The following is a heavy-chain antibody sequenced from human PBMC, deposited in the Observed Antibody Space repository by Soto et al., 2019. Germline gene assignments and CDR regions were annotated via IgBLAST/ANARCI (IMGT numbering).Heavy chain of an antibody. J-gene: IGHJ6*02. V-gene: IGHV4-38-2*01. CDR2: IYHGGSI. CDR1: GYSMTSGYY. CDR3: ARTFDYYGMDV. D-gene: IGHD3-3*01. Sequence: SETLSLTCAVSGYSMTSGYYCGWVRQPPGKGLEWLGSIYHGGSIYYNPSLKSRVTISLDTSKNHFSLDLTSVTAADTAVYYCARTFDYYGMDVWGQGTTVTVSS.